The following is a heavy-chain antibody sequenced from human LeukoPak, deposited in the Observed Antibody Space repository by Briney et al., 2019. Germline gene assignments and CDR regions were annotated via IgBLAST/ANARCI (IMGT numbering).Heavy chain of an antibody. J-gene: IGHJ6*03. Sequence: GGSLRLSCTASGFTFGDYAMSWFRQAPGKGLEWVGFIRSKAYGGTTEYAASVKGRFTTSRDDSKSIAYLQMNSLKTEDTAVYYCTRGRCGGSCYSKALYYMDVWGKGTTVTVSS. CDR3: TRGRCGGSCYSKALYYMDV. V-gene: IGHV3-49*03. D-gene: IGHD2-15*01. CDR2: IRSKAYGGTT. CDR1: GFTFGDYA.